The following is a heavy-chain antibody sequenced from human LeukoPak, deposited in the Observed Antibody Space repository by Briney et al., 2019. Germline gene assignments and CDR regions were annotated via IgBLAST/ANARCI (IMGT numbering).Heavy chain of an antibody. CDR2: IYHSGST. CDR3: ARGATVTTYYFDY. J-gene: IGHJ4*02. D-gene: IGHD4-4*01. V-gene: IGHV4-30-2*01. CDR1: GGSISSGGYS. Sequence: SQTLSLTCAVSGGSISSGGYSWSWIRQPPGKGLEWLGYIYHSGSTYYNPSLKSRVTISVNRSKSQFSLKLSSVTAADTAVYYCARGATVTTYYFDYWGQGTLVTVSS.